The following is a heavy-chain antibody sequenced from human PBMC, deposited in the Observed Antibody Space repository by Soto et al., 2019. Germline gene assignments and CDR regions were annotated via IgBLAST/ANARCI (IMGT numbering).Heavy chain of an antibody. CDR3: ASGPLGLLDY. J-gene: IGHJ4*02. CDR1: GGTFSSFT. V-gene: IGHV1-69*08. D-gene: IGHD2-15*01. Sequence: QVQLVQSGAEVKRPGSSVKVSCEASGGTFSSFTITWVRQAPGQGLEWMGRITPILGTADYAQKFQGRVTITADKPTSTAYMELNSLRSEDTSVYYCASGPLGLLDYWGQGTLVTVSS. CDR2: ITPILGTA.